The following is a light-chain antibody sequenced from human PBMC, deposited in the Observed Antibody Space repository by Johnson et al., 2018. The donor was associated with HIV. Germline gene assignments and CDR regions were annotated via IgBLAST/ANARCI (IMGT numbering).Light chain of an antibody. J-gene: IGLJ1*01. CDR3: GTWDSSLTSYV. V-gene: IGLV1-51*02. Sequence: QAVLTQPPSVSAAPGQKVTISCSGHSSNIENYFVSWYQQLPGAAPRLLIYEDYKRPSGIPGRFSGSKSGPSATLGITGLQTGDEADYYCGTWDSSLTSYVFGAGTKVTVL. CDR1: SSNIENYF. CDR2: EDY.